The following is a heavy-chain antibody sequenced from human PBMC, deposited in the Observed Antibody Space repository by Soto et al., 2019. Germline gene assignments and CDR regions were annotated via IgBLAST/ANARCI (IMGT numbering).Heavy chain of an antibody. CDR3: ARLAVVGAIWSAFDI. V-gene: IGHV5-51*01. CDR1: GYSFTSYW. J-gene: IGHJ3*02. CDR2: IYPGDSDT. D-gene: IGHD1-26*01. Sequence: GESLKISCKGSGYSFTSYWIGWVRQMPGKGLEWMGIIYPGDSDTRYSPSFQGQVTISADKSISTAYLQWSSLKASDTAMYYCARLAVVGAIWSAFDIWGQGTMVTVSS.